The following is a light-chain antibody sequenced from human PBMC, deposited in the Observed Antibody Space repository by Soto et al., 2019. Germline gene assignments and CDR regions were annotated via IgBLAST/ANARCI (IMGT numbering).Light chain of an antibody. J-gene: IGKJ5*01. CDR2: GAS. V-gene: IGKV3D-15*01. Sequence: IVLTQSPSTLSVSPGERATISCRASQSVSSNLAWHQQRPGKAPRLLIYGASTRTTGVPARFSGGGSGTEFTLTITSLQSEDFAVYWCQQYNNWPLTFGQGTRLEIK. CDR1: QSVSSN. CDR3: QQYNNWPLT.